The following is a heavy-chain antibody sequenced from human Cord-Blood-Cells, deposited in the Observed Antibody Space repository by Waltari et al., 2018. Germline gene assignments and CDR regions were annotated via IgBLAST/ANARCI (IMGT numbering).Heavy chain of an antibody. CDR1: GFTFSSYA. V-gene: IGHV3-30-3*01. D-gene: IGHD3-3*01. Sequence: QVQLVESGGGVVQPGRSLRLSCAASGFTFSSYAMHWVRQAPGKGLEWVAVISYDGSNKYYADSVKGRFTISRDNSKNTLYLQMNSLRAEDTAVYYCARDLVGYDFWSGLGGYFDYWGQGTLVTVSS. CDR3: ARDLVGYDFWSGLGGYFDY. CDR2: ISYDGSNK. J-gene: IGHJ4*02.